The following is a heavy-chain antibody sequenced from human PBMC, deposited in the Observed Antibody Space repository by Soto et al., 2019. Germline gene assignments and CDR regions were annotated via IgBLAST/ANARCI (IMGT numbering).Heavy chain of an antibody. V-gene: IGHV1-2*02. CDR1: GYTFTGYY. Sequence: VASVKVSCKASGYTFTGYYMHWVRQAPGQGLEWMGWNKPNSGGTNYAQKFQGRVTMTRDTSISTAYMELSRLRSDDTAVYYCARGRYCSSNSCYYYYGMDVWGQGTNVTLS. CDR2: NKPNSGGT. D-gene: IGHD2-2*01. J-gene: IGHJ6*02. CDR3: ARGRYCSSNSCYYYYGMDV.